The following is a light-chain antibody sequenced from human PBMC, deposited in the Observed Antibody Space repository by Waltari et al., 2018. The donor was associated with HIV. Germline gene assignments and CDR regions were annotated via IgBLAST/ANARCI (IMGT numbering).Light chain of an antibody. CDR2: GAA. Sequence: DIVITQSPALLSVSPGERVTLSCKASQGVGSNLALYQQRVGQAPRPLLYGAATRAAEIPVRFSGSGSGTDFTLTIDSLQSEDFATYYCQQYNIRPRGNTFGQGTKLQIK. V-gene: IGKV3-15*01. CDR3: QQYNIRPRGNT. J-gene: IGKJ2*01. CDR1: QGVGSN.